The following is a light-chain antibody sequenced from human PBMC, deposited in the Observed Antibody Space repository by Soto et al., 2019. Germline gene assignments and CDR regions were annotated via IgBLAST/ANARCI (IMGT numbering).Light chain of an antibody. Sequence: MQMTQSPSSLSASVGDIVTFTCRASQSISTYLHWYEQKPGKAPNLLIYGASNLQSGVPSRFSGGGSATDFTLTIRSLQPEHFGTYYCQQSYTSPVTFGGGTKV. J-gene: IGKJ4*01. CDR1: QSISTY. CDR2: GAS. CDR3: QQSYTSPVT. V-gene: IGKV1-39*01.